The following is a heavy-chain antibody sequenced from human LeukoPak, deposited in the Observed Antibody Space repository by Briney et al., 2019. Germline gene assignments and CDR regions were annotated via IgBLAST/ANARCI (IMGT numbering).Heavy chain of an antibody. J-gene: IGHJ5*02. CDR1: SGSISGYY. CDR2: INHSGST. Sequence: SETLSLTCVVYSGSISGYYWSWIRQPPGKGLEWIGEINHSGSTNYNPSLKSRVTISVDTSKNQFSLKLSSVTAADTAVYYCARVGGGITIFGVVIPNWFDPWGQGTLVTVSS. V-gene: IGHV4-34*01. CDR3: ARVGGGITIFGVVIPNWFDP. D-gene: IGHD3-3*01.